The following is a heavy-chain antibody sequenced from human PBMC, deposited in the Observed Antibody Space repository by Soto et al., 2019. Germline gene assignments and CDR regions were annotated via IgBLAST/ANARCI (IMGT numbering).Heavy chain of an antibody. CDR1: GGSINDHY. D-gene: IGHD1-26*01. CDR3: ANTYSDNYFDY. V-gene: IGHV4-59*11. J-gene: IGHJ4*02. CDR2: ISCSGTT. Sequence: PSETLSPTCTVSGGSINDHYWSWIRQPPGKRLEWIGYISCSGTTTYNPSLKSRVTISVDTSKNQFSLKLSSVTAADTAVYYCANTYSDNYFDYWGQGTLVTVSS.